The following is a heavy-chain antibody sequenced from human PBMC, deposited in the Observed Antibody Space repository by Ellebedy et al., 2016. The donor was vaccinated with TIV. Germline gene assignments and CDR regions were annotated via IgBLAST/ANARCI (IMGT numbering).Heavy chain of an antibody. D-gene: IGHD6-13*01. CDR1: GFTFSSYG. Sequence: GESLKISCAASGFTFSSYGMHWVRQAPGKGLEWVAVISYDGSNKYYADSVKGRFTISRDNSKNTLYLQMNSLRAEDTAVYYCAKDQSGYSSSGGVDYWGQGTLVTVSS. CDR2: ISYDGSNK. V-gene: IGHV3-30*18. CDR3: AKDQSGYSSSGGVDY. J-gene: IGHJ4*02.